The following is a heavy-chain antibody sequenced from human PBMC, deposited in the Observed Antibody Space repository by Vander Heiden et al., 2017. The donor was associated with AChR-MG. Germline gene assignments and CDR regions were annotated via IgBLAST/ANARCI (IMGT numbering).Heavy chain of an antibody. CDR2: ISWNSGSI. CDR3: AKDRDRYYYGSGSYLPLD. D-gene: IGHD3-10*01. V-gene: IGHV3-9*01. Sequence: EVQLVESGGGLVQPGRSLRLSCAASGFTFDDYAMHWVRQAPGKGLEWVSGISWNSGSIGYADSVKGRFTISRDNAKNSLYLQMNSLRAEDTALYYCAKDRDRYYYGSGSYLPLDWGQGTLVTVSS. CDR1: GFTFDDYA. J-gene: IGHJ4*02.